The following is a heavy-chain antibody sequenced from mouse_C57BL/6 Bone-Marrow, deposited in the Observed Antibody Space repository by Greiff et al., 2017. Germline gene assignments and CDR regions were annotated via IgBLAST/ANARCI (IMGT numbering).Heavy chain of an antibody. J-gene: IGHJ2*01. D-gene: IGHD2-3*01. CDR2: IDPSDSYT. CDR3: AREAVDGYYPLNYFDY. CDR1: GYTFTSYW. Sequence: QVQLQQPGAELVMPGASVKLSCKASGYTFTSYWMHWVKQRPGQGLEWIGEIDPSDSYTNSNQKFKGKSTLTVDKSSSTAYMPLSSLTSEDSAVYYCAREAVDGYYPLNYFDYWGQGTTLTVSS. V-gene: IGHV1-69*01.